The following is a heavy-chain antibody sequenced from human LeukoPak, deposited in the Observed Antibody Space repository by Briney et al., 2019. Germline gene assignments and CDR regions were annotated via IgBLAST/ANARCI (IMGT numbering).Heavy chain of an antibody. CDR2: IYYNGNT. V-gene: IGHV4-59*01. CDR1: GASISSSY. J-gene: IGHJ3*02. CDR3: VRGNYDNRGYSNAFDI. Sequence: SGTLSLTCTVSGASISSSYWSWIRQPPGKRLEWIGYIYYNGNTNSNPSLKSRVTISADTSKNRFSLKLSSVTAADTAIYYCVRGNYDNRGYSNAFDIWGQGTMVTVS. D-gene: IGHD3-22*01.